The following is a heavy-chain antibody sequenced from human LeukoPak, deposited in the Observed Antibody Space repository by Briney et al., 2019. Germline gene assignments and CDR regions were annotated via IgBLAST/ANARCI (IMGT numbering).Heavy chain of an antibody. V-gene: IGHV3-23*01. D-gene: IGHD4-17*01. CDR1: GFTFSSYA. CDR3: AKDRRAFGDSPDY. J-gene: IGHJ4*02. CDR2: ISGSGGST. Sequence: GGSPRLSCAASGFTFSSYAMSWVRQAPGKGLEWVSAISGSGGSTYYADSVKGRFTISRDNSKNTLYLQMNSLRAEDTAVYYCAKDRRAFGDSPDYWGQGTLVTVSS.